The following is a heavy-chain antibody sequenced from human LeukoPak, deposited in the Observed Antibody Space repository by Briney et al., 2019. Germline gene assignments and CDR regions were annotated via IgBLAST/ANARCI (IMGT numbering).Heavy chain of an antibody. V-gene: IGHV1-3*01. CDR1: GYTFTSYA. CDR2: INAGNGNT. CDR3: ARDRYGDYHARFDY. J-gene: IGHJ4*02. Sequence: ASVKVSCKASGYTFTSYAMHWVRQAAGQRLEWMGWINAGNGNTKYSQKFQGRVTITRDTSASTAYMELSSLRSEDTAVYYCARDRYGDYHARFDYWGQGTLVTVSS. D-gene: IGHD4-17*01.